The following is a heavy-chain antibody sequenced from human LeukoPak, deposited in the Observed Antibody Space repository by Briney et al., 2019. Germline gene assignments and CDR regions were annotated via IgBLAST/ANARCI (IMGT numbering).Heavy chain of an antibody. Sequence: EASVKVSCKASGCTFTSYGISWVRQAPGQGLEWMGWISAYNGNTNYAQKLQGRVTMTTDTSTSTAYMELRSLRSDDTAVYYCARVPDPYDSSGYPPDYWGQGTLVTVSS. CDR2: ISAYNGNT. CDR3: ARVPDPYDSSGYPPDY. V-gene: IGHV1-18*01. D-gene: IGHD3-22*01. CDR1: GCTFTSYG. J-gene: IGHJ4*02.